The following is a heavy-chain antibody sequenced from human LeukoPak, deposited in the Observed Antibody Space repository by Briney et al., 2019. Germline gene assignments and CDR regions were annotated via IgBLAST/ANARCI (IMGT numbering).Heavy chain of an antibody. D-gene: IGHD6-13*01. V-gene: IGHV4-61*08. CDR1: GGSISSSDYY. CDR2: IYHSGST. J-gene: IGHJ4*02. CDR3: ARETAAASSFDY. Sequence: SETLSLTCTVSGGSISSSDYYWSWIRQPPGKGLEWIGYIYHSGSTNYSPSLKSRVTISVETSKNQFSLKVRSVTAADTAVYYCARETAAASSFDYWGQGTLVTVSS.